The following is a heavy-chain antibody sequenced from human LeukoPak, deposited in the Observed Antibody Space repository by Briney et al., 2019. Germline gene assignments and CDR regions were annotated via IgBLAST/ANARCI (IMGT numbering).Heavy chain of an antibody. J-gene: IGHJ6*03. Sequence: ASVKVSCKAFGYTFTSNYMHWVRQAPGQGPEWMGVISPSGGSTTYAQKFQGRVTITADKSTSTAYMELSSLRSEDTAVYYCARVPYCSSTSCYAYYYYYYMDVWGKGTTVTVSS. CDR2: ISPSGGST. D-gene: IGHD2-2*01. CDR3: ARVPYCSSTSCYAYYYYYYMDV. CDR1: GYTFTSNY. V-gene: IGHV1-46*01.